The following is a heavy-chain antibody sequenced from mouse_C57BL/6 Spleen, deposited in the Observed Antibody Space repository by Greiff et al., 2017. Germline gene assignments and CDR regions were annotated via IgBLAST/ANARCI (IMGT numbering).Heavy chain of an antibody. CDR3: ARLGSNSYFDG. CDR1: GYTFTNYW. Sequence: VQLQQSGAELVRPGTSVKMSCKASGYTFTNYWIGWAKQRPGHGLEWIGDIYPGGGYTNYNEKFKGKATLTADKSSSTAYMQFSSLTSEDSAIYYCARLGSNSYFDGWGTGTTVTVSS. CDR2: IYPGGGYT. D-gene: IGHD5-1*01. J-gene: IGHJ1*03. V-gene: IGHV1-63*01.